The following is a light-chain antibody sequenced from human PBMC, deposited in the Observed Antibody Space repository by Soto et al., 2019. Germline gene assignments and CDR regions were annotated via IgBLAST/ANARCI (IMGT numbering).Light chain of an antibody. CDR2: DAS. Sequence: DIQLTQSPSTLSAAVGDSVTITCRASQNIRNLLAWYQQKPGKAPKPLIYDASTLKTGVPSRFSGSGSGSEFTLTISSLQPDDFATYYCQQYNSYSRTFGQGTKVDIK. CDR1: QNIRNL. V-gene: IGKV1-5*01. J-gene: IGKJ1*01. CDR3: QQYNSYSRT.